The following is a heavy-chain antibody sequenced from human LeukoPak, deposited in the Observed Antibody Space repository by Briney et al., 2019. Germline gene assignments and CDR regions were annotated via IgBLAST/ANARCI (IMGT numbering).Heavy chain of an antibody. CDR1: GFTFDDYA. CDR3: AKDRAPYYYDSSGYFDY. CDR2: ISWNSGSI. V-gene: IGHV3-9*01. Sequence: SLRLSCAASGFTFDDYAMHWVRQAPGKGLEWVSGISWNSGSIGYADSVKGRFTISRDNAKNSLYLQMNSLRAEDTALYYCAKDRAPYYYDSSGYFDYWGQGTLVTVSS. J-gene: IGHJ4*02. D-gene: IGHD3-22*01.